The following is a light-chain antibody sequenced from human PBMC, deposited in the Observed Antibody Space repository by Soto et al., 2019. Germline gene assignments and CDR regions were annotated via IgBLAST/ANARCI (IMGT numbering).Light chain of an antibody. CDR2: DVT. J-gene: IGLJ2*01. V-gene: IGLV2-14*03. Sequence: QSALTQPASVSGSPGQSITISCTGSSSDVGGYNYVSWYQQHPGRAPKLIIFDVTRRPSGVSNRFSGSKSGNTASLTISGLQAEDEADYYCSSYTSSSTXAVXXGGXKLTXL. CDR1: SSDVGGYNY. CDR3: SSYTSSSTXAV.